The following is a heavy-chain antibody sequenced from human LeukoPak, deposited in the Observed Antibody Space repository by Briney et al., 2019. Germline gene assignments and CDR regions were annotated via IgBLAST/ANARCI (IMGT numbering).Heavy chain of an antibody. CDR3: VKDQGYSYGYVSY. J-gene: IGHJ4*02. D-gene: IGHD5-18*01. CDR2: ISSGGSII. CDR1: GFTFSSYE. Sequence: GGSLRLSCAASGFTFSSYEMNWVRQAPGKGLEWVSYISSGGSIIYYADSVKGRFTISRDNSKNTLCLQMNSLRPEDTAVYYCVKDQGYSYGYVSYWGQGTLVTVSS. V-gene: IGHV3-48*03.